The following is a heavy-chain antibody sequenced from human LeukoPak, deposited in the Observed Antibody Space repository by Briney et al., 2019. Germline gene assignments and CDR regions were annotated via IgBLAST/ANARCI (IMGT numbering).Heavy chain of an antibody. Sequence: PGGSLRLSCVVSGLSFNKDVMSWFRQAPGKGLEWVSSVSPGGVSPNHADSVKGRFTVSRDDSLNTLYLQMNSLRVDDTAVYYCAKVMPPGRIRFYSYYMAVWGKGTTVSVS. D-gene: IGHD2-15*01. V-gene: IGHV3-23*01. J-gene: IGHJ6*03. CDR2: VSPGGVSP. CDR1: GLSFNKDV. CDR3: AKVMPPGRIRFYSYYMAV.